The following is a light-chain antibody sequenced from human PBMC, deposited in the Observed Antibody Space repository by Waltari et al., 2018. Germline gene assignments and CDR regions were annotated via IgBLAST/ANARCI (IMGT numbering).Light chain of an antibody. CDR1: QSVNTNS. CDR2: GAS. V-gene: IGKV3-20*01. J-gene: IGKJ1*01. Sequence: IVLTQSPGTLSLSPGQGATLSCRASQSVNTNSLAWYQHKPGRAPRLLIFGASSRATGIPDRFSGSGSGTDFTLTISRLESEDFAVYYCQQAGSSPWTFGQGTKVDIK. CDR3: QQAGSSPWT.